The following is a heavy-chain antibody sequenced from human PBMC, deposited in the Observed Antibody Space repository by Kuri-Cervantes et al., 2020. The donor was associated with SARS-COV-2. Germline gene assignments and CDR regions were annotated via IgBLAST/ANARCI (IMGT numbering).Heavy chain of an antibody. V-gene: IGHV5-51*01. J-gene: IGHJ4*02. CDR1: GYSFTNYW. CDR3: ARSTWGSYFDF. D-gene: IGHD3-16*01. Sequence: GGSLRLSCKGSGYSFTNYWIGWVRQMPGKGLEWMGIIYPGGSDTRYSPSFQGQVAISADRSISTAYLQWSSLMASDTAMYYCARSTWGSYFDFWGQGTLVTVSS. CDR2: IYPGGSDT.